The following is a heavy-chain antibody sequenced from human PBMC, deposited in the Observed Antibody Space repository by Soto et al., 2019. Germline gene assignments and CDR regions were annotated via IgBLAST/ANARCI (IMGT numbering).Heavy chain of an antibody. V-gene: IGHV1-69*06. Sequence: QVQLVQSGAEVKKPGSSVKVSCKASGGTFSSYAISWVRQAPGQGLEWMGGIIPIFGTANYAQKFQGRVTITADKSTSTAYMELSSPRSEDMAVYYCARAAEYYDFWSGYPRDPYFDYWGQGTLVTVSS. J-gene: IGHJ4*02. D-gene: IGHD3-3*01. CDR1: GGTFSSYA. CDR2: IIPIFGTA. CDR3: ARAAEYYDFWSGYPRDPYFDY.